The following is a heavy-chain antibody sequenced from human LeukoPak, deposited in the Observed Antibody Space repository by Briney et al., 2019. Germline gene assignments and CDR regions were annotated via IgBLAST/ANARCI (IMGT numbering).Heavy chain of an antibody. CDR1: GFTFSSYG. D-gene: IGHD6-19*01. J-gene: IGHJ5*02. Sequence: QAGGSLRLSCAASGFTFSSYGMNWVRQAPGKGLEWVSYISSSSSTIYYADSVKGRFTISRDNAKNSLYLQMNSLRAEDTAVYYCARGQSGSYETGYSSGSPPWGQGTLVTVSS. V-gene: IGHV3-48*04. CDR3: ARGQSGSYETGYSSGSPP. CDR2: ISSSSSTI.